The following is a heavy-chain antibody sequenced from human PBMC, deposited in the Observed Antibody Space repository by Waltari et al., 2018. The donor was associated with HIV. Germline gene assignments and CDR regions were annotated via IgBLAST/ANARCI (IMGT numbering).Heavy chain of an antibody. J-gene: IGHJ4*02. CDR1: GDSISSRNYY. V-gene: IGHV4-39*01. CDR3: ATTAFYYESSGFF. CDR2: FYHSGAT. D-gene: IGHD3-22*01. Sequence: QLQLQESGPSLVKPSATLSLTCNVSGDSISSRNYYWGWIRQPPGKGLEWIGGFYHSGATYYNPSLKSRVAIFVDVSKNQFSLEVSSVTAADTAIYYCATTAFYYESSGFFWGQGALVSVSA.